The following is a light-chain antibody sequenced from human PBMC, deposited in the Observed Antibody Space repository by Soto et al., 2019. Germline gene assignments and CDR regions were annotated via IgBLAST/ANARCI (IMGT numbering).Light chain of an antibody. J-gene: IGLJ1*01. CDR1: SGTNY. V-gene: IGLV1-47*01. Sequence: QSVLTQSPSASGTPGQTVTISCSGSSGTNYVYWYQQLPGTAPKLLIYRNNQRPSGVPDRFSGSKSGTSASLAISGLRSEDEGDYYCAAWDDSLSGFYVFGTGTKLTVL. CDR2: RNN. CDR3: AAWDDSLSGFYV.